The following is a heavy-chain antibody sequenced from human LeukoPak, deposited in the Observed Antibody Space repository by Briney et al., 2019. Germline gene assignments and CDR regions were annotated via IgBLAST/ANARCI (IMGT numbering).Heavy chain of an antibody. D-gene: IGHD3-10*01. CDR2: IYHSGST. CDR3: ARGGVYYGSGSNWFDP. Sequence: PSGTLSLTCAVSGASISSSNWWSLVRQPPGRGLEWIGEIYHSGSTNYNPSLKSRVTISLDKSKNQFSLKLNSVTAADTAVYYCARGGVYYGSGSNWFDPWGQGTLVTVSS. V-gene: IGHV4-4*02. J-gene: IGHJ5*02. CDR1: GASISSSNW.